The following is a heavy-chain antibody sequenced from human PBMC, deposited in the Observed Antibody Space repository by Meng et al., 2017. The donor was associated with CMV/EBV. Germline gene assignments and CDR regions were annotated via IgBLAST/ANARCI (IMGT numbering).Heavy chain of an antibody. D-gene: IGHD5-18*01. J-gene: IGHJ6*02. CDR1: GFTFSSYA. Sequence: GESLKISCAASGFTFSSYAMSWVRQAPGKGLEWVSGISASGGSTYYADSVKGRFTISRDNSKNTLYLQMNSLRAEDTAVYYCARIDVDTAMVPYYYGMDVWGQGTTVTVSS. CDR3: ARIDVDTAMVPYYYGMDV. CDR2: ISASGGST. V-gene: IGHV3-23*01.